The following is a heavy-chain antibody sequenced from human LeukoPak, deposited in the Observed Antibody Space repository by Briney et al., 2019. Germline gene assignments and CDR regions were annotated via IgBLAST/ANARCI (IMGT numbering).Heavy chain of an antibody. CDR3: AKVRNWNDHFDY. CDR2: IYSGGST. V-gene: IGHV3-66*01. D-gene: IGHD1-20*01. CDR1: GFTVSSNY. Sequence: PGGSLRLSCAASGFTVSSNYMSWVRQAPGKGLEWVSVIYSGGSTYYADSVKGRFTISRDNSKNTLYLQMNSLRAEDTAVYYCAKVRNWNDHFDYWGQGTLVTVSS. J-gene: IGHJ4*02.